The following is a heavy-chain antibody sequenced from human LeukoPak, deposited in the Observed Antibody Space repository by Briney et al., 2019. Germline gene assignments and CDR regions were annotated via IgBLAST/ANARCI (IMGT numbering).Heavy chain of an antibody. CDR3: AREDFWSGPGRIADY. CDR2: ISYDGSNK. V-gene: IGHV3-30-3*01. Sequence: GGSLRLSCAASGFTFSSYAMHWVRQAPGKGLEWVAVISYDGSNKYYADSVKGRFTISRDNSKNTLYLQMNSLRAEDTAVYYCAREDFWSGPGRIADYWGQGTLVTVSS. D-gene: IGHD3-3*01. J-gene: IGHJ4*02. CDR1: GFTFSSYA.